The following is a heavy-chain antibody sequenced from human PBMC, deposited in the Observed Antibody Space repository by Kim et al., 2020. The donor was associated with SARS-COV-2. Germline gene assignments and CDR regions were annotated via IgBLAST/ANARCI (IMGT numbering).Heavy chain of an antibody. Sequence: SETLSLTCTVSGGSISSGGYYWSWIRQHPGKGLEWIGYIYYSGSTYYNPSLKSRVTISVDTSKNQFSLKLSSVTAADTAVYYCARVLGYSNYWFDPWGQGTLVTVSS. CDR3: ARVLGYSNYWFDP. CDR1: GGSISSGGYY. D-gene: IGHD4-4*01. CDR2: IYYSGST. V-gene: IGHV4-31*03. J-gene: IGHJ5*02.